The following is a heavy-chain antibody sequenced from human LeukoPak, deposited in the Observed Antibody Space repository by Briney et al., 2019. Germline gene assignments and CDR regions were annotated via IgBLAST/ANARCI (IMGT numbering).Heavy chain of an antibody. D-gene: IGHD6-13*01. Sequence: SETLSLTCTVSGGSISSYYWSWIRQPPGKGLEWIGYIYYSGSTNYNPSLKSRVTISVDTSKNQFSLKLSSVTAADTAVYYGARAAGSYYYMDVWGKGTTVTVSS. CDR2: IYYSGST. CDR1: GGSISSYY. V-gene: IGHV4-59*08. J-gene: IGHJ6*03. CDR3: ARAAGSYYYMDV.